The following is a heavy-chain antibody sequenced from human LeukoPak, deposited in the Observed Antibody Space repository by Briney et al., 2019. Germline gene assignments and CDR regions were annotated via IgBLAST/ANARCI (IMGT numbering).Heavy chain of an antibody. CDR1: GFTFSSYG. D-gene: IGHD6-13*01. V-gene: IGHV3-30*18. CDR2: ISYDGSNK. CDR3: AKDQKAGYSSSWYGVNYYYGMDV. J-gene: IGHJ6*02. Sequence: GRSLRLSCAASGFTFSSYGVHWVRQAPGKGLEWVAVISYDGSNKYYADSVKGRFTISRDNSKNTLYLQMNSLRAEDTAVYYCAKDQKAGYSSSWYGVNYYYGMDVWGQGTTVTVSS.